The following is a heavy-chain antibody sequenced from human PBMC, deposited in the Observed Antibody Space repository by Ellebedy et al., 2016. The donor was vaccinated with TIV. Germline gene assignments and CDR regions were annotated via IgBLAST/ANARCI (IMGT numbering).Heavy chain of an antibody. CDR1: GAPVSSTSYY. J-gene: IGHJ4*02. D-gene: IGHD6-19*01. V-gene: IGHV4-39*01. CDR2: LHSSGSV. Sequence: PSETLSLTCTVSGAPVSSTSYYWAWSRQAPGKGLEWVGVLHSSGSVYYNPSLRGRVFISTATSKNQFSLNLYSVTASDTAAYYCAIYTSGWYGEPHWGQGTLVTVSS. CDR3: AIYTSGWYGEPH.